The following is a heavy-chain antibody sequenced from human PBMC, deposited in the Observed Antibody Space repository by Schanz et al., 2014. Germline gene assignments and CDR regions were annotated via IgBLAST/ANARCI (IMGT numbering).Heavy chain of an antibody. CDR3: ARDRLECGAECYSVEVFEI. Sequence: QAQLVQSGAEVKKPGPSVKVSCKASGGTFSSFGINWVRQAPGQGLEWMGRIIPSLGLAKYEQKFQDKVTITADTSTTTAYMELSGLRSEDTAVYYCARDRLECGAECYSVEVFEIWGQGTLVIVSS. V-gene: IGHV1-69*04. D-gene: IGHD2-21*01. J-gene: IGHJ4*02. CDR2: IIPSLGLA. CDR1: GGTFSSFG.